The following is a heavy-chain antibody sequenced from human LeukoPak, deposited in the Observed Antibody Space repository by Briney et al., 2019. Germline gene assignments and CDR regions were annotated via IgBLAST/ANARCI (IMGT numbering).Heavy chain of an antibody. Sequence: SETLSLTCTVSGGSISSGSYYWSWIRQPAGKGLEWIGRIYTSGSTNYNPSLKSRITISVDTSKNQFSLKLSSVTAADTAVYYCARGYCSSTSCYWDNWFDPWGQGTLVTVSS. CDR3: ARGYCSSTSCYWDNWFDP. J-gene: IGHJ5*02. D-gene: IGHD2-2*01. CDR1: GGSISSGSYY. V-gene: IGHV4-61*02. CDR2: IYTSGST.